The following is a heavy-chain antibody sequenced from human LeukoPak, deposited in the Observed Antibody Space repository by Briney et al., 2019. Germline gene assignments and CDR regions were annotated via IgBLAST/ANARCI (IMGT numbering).Heavy chain of an antibody. D-gene: IGHD3-10*01. Sequence: SETLSLTCAVYGGSFSGYYWSWIRQPPGKGLEWIGDINHSGSTNYNPSLKSRVTISVDTSKNQLSLKLSSVTAADTAVYYCARSRDGSGSYYNDLDYWGQGTLVTVSS. CDR2: INHSGST. CDR3: ARSRDGSGSYYNDLDY. V-gene: IGHV4-34*01. CDR1: GGSFSGYY. J-gene: IGHJ4*02.